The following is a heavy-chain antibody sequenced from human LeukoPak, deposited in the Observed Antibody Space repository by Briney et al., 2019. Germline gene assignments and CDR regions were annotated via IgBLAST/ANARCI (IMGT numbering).Heavy chain of an antibody. V-gene: IGHV4-31*03. D-gene: IGHD1-26*01. CDR2: IYYSGSA. CDR1: GGSISSGGYY. Sequence: PSQTLSPTCTVSGGSISSGGYYWSWIRQHPGKGLEWIGYIYYSGSAYYNPSLKSRVTISVDTSKNQFSLKLSSVTAADTAVYYCARDGKREGAWFDPWGQGTLVTVSS. CDR3: ARDGKREGAWFDP. J-gene: IGHJ5*02.